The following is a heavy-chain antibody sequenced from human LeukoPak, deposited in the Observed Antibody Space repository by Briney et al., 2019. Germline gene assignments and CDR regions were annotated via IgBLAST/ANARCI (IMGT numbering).Heavy chain of an antibody. CDR1: GFTFSSYA. D-gene: IGHD3-3*01. J-gene: IGHJ4*02. CDR3: ARDSDYDFWSGTPGGFDY. CDR2: ISSNGGST. Sequence: GGSLRLSCAASGFTFSSYAMHWVRQAPGKGLEYVSAISSNGGSTYYANSVKGRFTISRDNSKNTLYLQMGSLRAEDMAVYYCARDSDYDFWSGTPGGFDYWGQGTLVTVSS. V-gene: IGHV3-64*01.